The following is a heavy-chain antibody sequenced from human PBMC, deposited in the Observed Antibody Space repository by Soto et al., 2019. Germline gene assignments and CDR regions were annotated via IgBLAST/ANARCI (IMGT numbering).Heavy chain of an antibody. D-gene: IGHD1-26*01. J-gene: IGHJ4*02. V-gene: IGHV4-59*13. Sequence: SETLSLTCTVPGSSISDYYWSWIRQSPGKGLEWMGYFSHTGGTNYNPSLNSRLTLSANTSKKQLSLRLKSTTAADTAVYYCARGTDWDRGVFDYWGQGTPVTVSS. CDR2: FSHTGGT. CDR3: ARGTDWDRGVFDY. CDR1: GSSISDYY.